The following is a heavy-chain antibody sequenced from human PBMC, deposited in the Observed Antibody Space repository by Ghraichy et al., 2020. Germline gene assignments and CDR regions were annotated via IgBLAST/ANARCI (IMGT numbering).Heavy chain of an antibody. CDR3: ARLFRTAYYDFWSGYYYFDY. D-gene: IGHD3-3*01. Sequence: SETLSLTCTVSGGSFSSSSYYWGWIRQPPGKGLEWIGSIYYSGSTYYNPSLKSRVTISVDTSKNQFSLKLSSVTAADTAVYYCARLFRTAYYDFWSGYYYFDYWGQGTLVTVSS. V-gene: IGHV4-39*01. CDR1: GGSFSSSSYY. J-gene: IGHJ4*02. CDR2: IYYSGST.